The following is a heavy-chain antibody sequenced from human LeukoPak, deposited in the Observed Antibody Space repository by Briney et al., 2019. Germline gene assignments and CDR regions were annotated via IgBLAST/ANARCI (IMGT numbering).Heavy chain of an antibody. CDR1: GGTFTGYY. V-gene: IGHV1-2*02. J-gene: IGHJ4*02. D-gene: IGHD2-8*01. CDR2: INPNSGGT. Sequence: ASVKVSCKASGGTFTGYYMHWVRQAPGQGLEWMGWINPNSGGTNYAQKFQGRVTMTRDTSISTAYMELSRLRSDDTAVYYCARVKSYCTNGVCSLGVRNWGQGTLVTVSS. CDR3: ARVKSYCTNGVCSLGVRN.